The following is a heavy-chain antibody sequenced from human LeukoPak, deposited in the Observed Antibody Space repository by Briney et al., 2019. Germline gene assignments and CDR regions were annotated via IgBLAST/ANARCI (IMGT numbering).Heavy chain of an antibody. J-gene: IGHJ4*02. Sequence: GGSLRLSCAASGFTFSSYSMNWVRQAPGKGLEWVSSISSSSYIYYADSVKGRFTISRDNAKNSLYLQMNSLRAEDTAVYYCARSRPIVVVTQAYYFDYWGQGTLVTVSS. V-gene: IGHV3-21*01. CDR2: ISSSSYI. D-gene: IGHD3-22*01. CDR1: GFTFSSYS. CDR3: ARSRPIVVVTQAYYFDY.